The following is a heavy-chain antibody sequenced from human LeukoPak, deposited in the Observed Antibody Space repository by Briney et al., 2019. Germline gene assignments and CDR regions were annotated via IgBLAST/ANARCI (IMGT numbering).Heavy chain of an antibody. CDR3: ARDIVVGENYFDY. Sequence: GGSLRLSCAASGFTFSSYSMNWVRQAPGKGLEWVSSISSSSSYIYYADSVKGRFTISRDNAKNSLYLQMNSLRAEDTAVYYCARDIVVGENYFDYWGQGTQVTVSS. V-gene: IGHV3-21*01. D-gene: IGHD2-15*01. CDR2: ISSSSSYI. J-gene: IGHJ4*02. CDR1: GFTFSSYS.